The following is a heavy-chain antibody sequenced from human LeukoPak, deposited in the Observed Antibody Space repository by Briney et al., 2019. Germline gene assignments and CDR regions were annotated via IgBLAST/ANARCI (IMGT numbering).Heavy chain of an antibody. CDR1: GFTFSSYW. D-gene: IGHD6-19*01. CDR3: SSCSRAVAGHFDY. J-gene: IGHJ4*02. Sequence: GGSLTLSCAASGFTFSSYWMHWVRQAPGKGVVWVSRINSDGSSTSYADSVRGRFTISRDNAKNTLYLQLNRLRAEDTGVYYCSSCSRAVAGHFDYWGQGTLVTVSS. CDR2: INSDGSST. V-gene: IGHV3-74*01.